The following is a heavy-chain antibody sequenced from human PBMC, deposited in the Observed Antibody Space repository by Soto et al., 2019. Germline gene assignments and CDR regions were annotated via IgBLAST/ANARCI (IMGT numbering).Heavy chain of an antibody. Sequence: PGGSLRLSCAASGFTFSSYSMNWVRQAPGKGLEWVSYISSSSSTIYYADSVKGRFTISRDNAKNSLYLQMNSLRDEDTAVYYCARDKNAAAGTNNWLDPWGQGNLVTVPS. D-gene: IGHD6-13*01. V-gene: IGHV3-48*02. CDR1: GFTFSSYS. CDR3: ARDKNAAAGTNNWLDP. J-gene: IGHJ5*02. CDR2: ISSSSSTI.